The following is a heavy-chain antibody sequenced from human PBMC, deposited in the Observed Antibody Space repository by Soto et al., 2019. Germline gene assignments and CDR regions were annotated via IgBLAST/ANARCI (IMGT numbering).Heavy chain of an antibody. D-gene: IGHD3-10*01. Sequence: EVQLLESGGGLVQPGGSLRLSCAASGFTFSSYAMSWVRQAPGKGLEWVSAISGSGGSTYFADSVKGRFTISRDNSKNTLYLQRNSLRAEDTALYFCAKAPVTGSGSFSPDYWGQGTLVTVSS. CDR3: AKAPVTGSGSFSPDY. J-gene: IGHJ4*02. V-gene: IGHV3-23*01. CDR2: ISGSGGST. CDR1: GFTFSSYA.